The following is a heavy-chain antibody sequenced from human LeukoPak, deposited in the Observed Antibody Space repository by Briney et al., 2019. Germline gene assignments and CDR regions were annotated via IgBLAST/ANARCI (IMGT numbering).Heavy chain of an antibody. Sequence: SETLSLTCTVSGGSISSGDYYWSWIRQPPGKGLEWIGYIYYSGSTYYNPSLKSRITISVDTSKNQFSLKLSSVTAADTAVYYCARDLDTTHTFDYWGQGTLVTVSS. V-gene: IGHV4-30-4*01. CDR3: ARDLDTTHTFDY. CDR1: GGSISSGDYY. J-gene: IGHJ4*02. D-gene: IGHD5-18*01. CDR2: IYYSGST.